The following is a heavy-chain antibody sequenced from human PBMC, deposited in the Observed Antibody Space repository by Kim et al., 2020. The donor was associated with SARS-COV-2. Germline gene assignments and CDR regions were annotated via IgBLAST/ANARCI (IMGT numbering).Heavy chain of an antibody. V-gene: IGHV4-59*08. D-gene: IGHD2-2*01. J-gene: IGHJ6*02. CDR3: ARTQGYCSSTSCDGGGNYYYYGMDV. Sequence: SETLSLTCTVSGGSISSYYWSWIRQPPVKGLEWIGYIYYSGSTNYNPSLKSRVTISVDTSKNQFSLKLSSVTAADTAVYYCARTQGYCSSTSCDGGGNYYYYGMDVWGQGTTVTVSS. CDR2: IYYSGST. CDR1: GGSISSYY.